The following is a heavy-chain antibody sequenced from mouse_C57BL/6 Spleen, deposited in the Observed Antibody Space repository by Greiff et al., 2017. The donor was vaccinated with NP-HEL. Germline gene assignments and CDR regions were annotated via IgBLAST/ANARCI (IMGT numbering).Heavy chain of an antibody. D-gene: IGHD4-1*01. J-gene: IGHJ1*03. CDR2: ISSGSSTI. V-gene: IGHV5-17*01. CDR1: GFTFSDYG. Sequence: EVQLVESGGGLVKPGGSLKLSCAASGFTFSDYGMHWVRQAPEKGLEWVAYISSGSSTIYYADTVKGRFTISRDNAKNTLFLQMTSLRSEDTAMYYCAKITGTHWYFDVWGTGTTVTVSS. CDR3: AKITGTHWYFDV.